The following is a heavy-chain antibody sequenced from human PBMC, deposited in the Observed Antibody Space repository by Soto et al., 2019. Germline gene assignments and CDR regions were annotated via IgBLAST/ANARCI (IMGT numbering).Heavy chain of an antibody. CDR1: GFTFSSYA. V-gene: IGHV3-23*01. D-gene: IGHD2-2*01. CDR3: AHRSGVVPAATTFHY. CDR2: ISGSGGST. Sequence: EVQLLESGGGLVRPGGSLRLSCAASGFTFSSYAMSWFRQAPGKGLEWVSAISGSGGSTYYADSVKGRFTISRDNSKNTLYLQMNSLRAEDTAVYYCAHRSGVVPAATTFHYWGQGTLVTVSS. J-gene: IGHJ4*02.